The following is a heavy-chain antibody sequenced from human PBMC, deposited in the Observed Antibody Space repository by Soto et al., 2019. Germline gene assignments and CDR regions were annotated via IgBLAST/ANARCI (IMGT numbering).Heavy chain of an antibody. D-gene: IGHD6-19*01. CDR3: ATSGGYTSGWYK. CDR1: GFTFSSNY. Sequence: EVQLVESGGGLIQPGGSLSLSCAASGFTFSSNYMSWVRQAPGKGLEWVSLIYAGGSTHYADSVKGRFTISRDNSKSTLYLQMNILRAEDTAVYYCATSGGYTSGWYKWGQGTLVTVSS. V-gene: IGHV3-53*01. J-gene: IGHJ4*02. CDR2: IYAGGST.